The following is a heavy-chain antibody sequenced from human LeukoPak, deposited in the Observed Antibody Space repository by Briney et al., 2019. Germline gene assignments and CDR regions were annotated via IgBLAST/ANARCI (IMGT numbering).Heavy chain of an antibody. CDR3: ARDLGGYYYDSSGYGYYFDY. J-gene: IGHJ4*02. CDR1: GFTFSDYY. CDR2: ISSSGSTI. V-gene: IGHV3-11*01. Sequence: PGGSLRLSCAASGFTFSDYYMSWIRQAPGKGLEWVSYISSSGSTIYYADSVKGRFTISRDNAKNSLYLQMNSLRAEDTAVYYCARDLGGYYYDSSGYGYYFDYWGQGTLVTVSS. D-gene: IGHD3-22*01.